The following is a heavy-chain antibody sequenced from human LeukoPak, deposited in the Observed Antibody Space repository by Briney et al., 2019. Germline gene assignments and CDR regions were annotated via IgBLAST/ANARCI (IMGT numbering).Heavy chain of an antibody. CDR2: INQDGSLK. CDR1: GFTLSTSW. J-gene: IGHJ4*02. CDR3: AKDVDYGGHRYFDY. V-gene: IGHV3-7*03. D-gene: IGHD4-17*01. Sequence: GGSLRLSCTASGFTLSTSWMSWVRQAPGRGLEWVASINQDGSLKHYVDSVKGRFTISRDNSKNSLYLQMNSLRTEDTALYYCAKDVDYGGHRYFDYWGQGTLVTVSS.